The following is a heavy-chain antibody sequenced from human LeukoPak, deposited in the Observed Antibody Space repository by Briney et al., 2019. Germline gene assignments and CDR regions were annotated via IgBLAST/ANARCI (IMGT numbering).Heavy chain of an antibody. V-gene: IGHV3-7*05. CDR2: IKQDGSEK. D-gene: IGHD3-22*01. CDR3: AKTYDGSGYYYDFDY. Sequence: PGGSLRLSCAASGFTFSSYWMSWVRQAPGKGLEWVANIKQDGSEKYYVDSVKGRFTISRDNSKNTLYLQMISLRAEDTAVYYCAKTYDGSGYYYDFDYWGQGTLVTVSS. CDR1: GFTFSSYW. J-gene: IGHJ4*02.